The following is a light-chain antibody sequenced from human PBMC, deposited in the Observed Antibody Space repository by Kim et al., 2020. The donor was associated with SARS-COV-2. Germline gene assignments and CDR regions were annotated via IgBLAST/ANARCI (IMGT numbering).Light chain of an antibody. V-gene: IGLV1-40*02. CDR3: QSYDSSLSGLGV. CDR2: GNN. J-gene: IGLJ1*01. CDR1: SSTIGPAYN. Sequence: QSVVTQPPSVSGAPGQGVTISCTGSSSTIGPAYNVHWYQQLPGTAPKLLIYGNNNRPSGVPDRFSGSKSGSSASLVITGLQVEDEAEYYCQSYDSSLSGLGVFGTGTKVTVL.